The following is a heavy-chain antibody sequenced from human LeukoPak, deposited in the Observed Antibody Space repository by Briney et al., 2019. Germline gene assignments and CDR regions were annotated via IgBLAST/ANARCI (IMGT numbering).Heavy chain of an antibody. CDR1: GGSISSSSYY. Sequence: SETLSLTCTVSGGSISSSSYYWGWIRQPPGKGLEWIGSIYYSGSTYYNPSLKSRVTISVDTSKNQFSLKLSSVTAADTAVYYCAESGATPGPYYFDYWGQGTLVTVSS. J-gene: IGHJ4*02. V-gene: IGHV4-39*07. CDR3: AESGATPGPYYFDY. D-gene: IGHD1-26*01. CDR2: IYYSGST.